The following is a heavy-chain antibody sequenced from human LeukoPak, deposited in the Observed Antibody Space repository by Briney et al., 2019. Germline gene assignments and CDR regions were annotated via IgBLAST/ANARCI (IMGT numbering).Heavy chain of an antibody. CDR2: IYTSGST. Sequence: SETLSLTCTVSGGSISSYYWSWIRQPAGKGLEWIGRIYTSGSTNYNPSLKSRVTMSVDTSKNQFSLMLSSVTAADTAVYHCARESEEAGSPNTWGQGTLVTVSS. J-gene: IGHJ4*02. CDR1: GGSISSYY. V-gene: IGHV4-4*07. CDR3: ARESEEAGSPNT. D-gene: IGHD6-19*01.